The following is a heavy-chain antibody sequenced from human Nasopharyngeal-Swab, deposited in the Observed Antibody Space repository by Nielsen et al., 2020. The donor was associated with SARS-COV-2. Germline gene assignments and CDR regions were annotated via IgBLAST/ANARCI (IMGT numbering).Heavy chain of an antibody. CDR2: IYPGDSDA. J-gene: IGHJ4*01. CDR3: ARHDYDILTGYSY. Sequence: GESLKISCKDSGYVFSAYWIGWVRQMPGRGLEWMGVIYPGDSDARYSPSFQGQVTFSADKSIDTAYLHLRSLKASDTAIYYCARHDYDILTGYSYWGQGTPVTVSS. D-gene: IGHD3-9*01. V-gene: IGHV5-51*01. CDR1: GYVFSAYW.